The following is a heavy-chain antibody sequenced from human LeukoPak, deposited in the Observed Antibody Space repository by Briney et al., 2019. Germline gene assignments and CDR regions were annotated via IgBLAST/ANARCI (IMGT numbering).Heavy chain of an antibody. CDR2: ISGSGGST. CDR1: GFTFSSYA. D-gene: IGHD3-22*01. V-gene: IGHV3-23*01. Sequence: GGSLRLSCAASGFTFSSYAMSWVRQAPGKGLEWVSAISGSGGSTYYADSVKGRFTISRDNSKNTLYLQMNSLRAEDTAVYYCARVEGGYYDSSGYFNYFDYWGQGALVTVSS. J-gene: IGHJ4*02. CDR3: ARVEGGYYDSSGYFNYFDY.